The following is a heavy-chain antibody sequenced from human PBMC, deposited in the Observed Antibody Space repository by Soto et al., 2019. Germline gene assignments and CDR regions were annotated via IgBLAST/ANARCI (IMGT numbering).Heavy chain of an antibody. CDR3: VRDREGGDYALDY. Sequence: QVQLVESGEGVVQPGRSLRLSCAASGFTFSGYAMHWVRQAPGKGLEWVTVISYDGNKKYYGDSVKGRFTISRDNSKNTLYMQMHSLRPEDTAVYYCVRDREGGDYALDYWGQGTLVTVSS. CDR1: GFTFSGYA. CDR2: ISYDGNKK. J-gene: IGHJ4*02. V-gene: IGHV3-30-3*01. D-gene: IGHD4-17*01.